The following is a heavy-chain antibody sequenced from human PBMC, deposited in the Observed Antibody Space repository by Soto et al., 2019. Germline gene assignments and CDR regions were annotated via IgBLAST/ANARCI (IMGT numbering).Heavy chain of an antibody. CDR1: GFTFSNAW. Sequence: PGGSLRLSCAASGFTFSNAWMNWVRQAPGRGLEWVGRLKSKTDGGSTDYTAPVKGRFSISRDDSKNTLYLQMNSLKTDDTAVYYCTTALGPPYAFDIWGQGTMVTVSS. CDR2: LKSKTDGGST. J-gene: IGHJ3*02. V-gene: IGHV3-15*01. CDR3: TTALGPPYAFDI.